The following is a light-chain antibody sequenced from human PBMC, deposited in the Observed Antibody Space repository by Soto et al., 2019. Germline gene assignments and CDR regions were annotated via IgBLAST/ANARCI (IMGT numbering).Light chain of an antibody. CDR1: QSIRTF. V-gene: IGKV3-11*01. CDR2: DAS. J-gene: IGKJ2*01. CDR3: QQYNNWPPT. Sequence: EIVLTQSPATLSLSPGERATLSCRASQSIRTFLAWYQHRPGQAPRLLIYDASDRATGIPARFSGSGSGTEFTLTISSLQSEDFAVYYCQQYNNWPPTFGQGTKLEIK.